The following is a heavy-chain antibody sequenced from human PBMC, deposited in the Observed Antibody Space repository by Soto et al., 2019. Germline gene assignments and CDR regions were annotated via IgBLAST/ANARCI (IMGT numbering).Heavy chain of an antibody. CDR2: IPSDGHHQ. CDR3: SRGTYYPQSSGLHADY. V-gene: IGHV3-30*03. D-gene: IGHD3-22*01. J-gene: IGHJ4*02. CDR1: GFTFIVNA. Sequence: QVQLVESGGGGFKPGGPRRVPCPTSGFTFIVNAMNWFRQAPGRGLGWGAMIPSDGHHQFYVDNLRGRFTVSRDNSKNTLFLQMNSLRPEDTAVYYCSRGTYYPQSSGLHADYWGPGTVVTVSS.